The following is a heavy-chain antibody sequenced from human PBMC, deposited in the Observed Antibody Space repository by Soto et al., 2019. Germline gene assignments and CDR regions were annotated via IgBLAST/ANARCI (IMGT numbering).Heavy chain of an antibody. J-gene: IGHJ2*01. Sequence: GGSLRLSCAASGFTFSSYDMHWVRQVTGKGLEWVSAIDTAGGTYYPDSVKGRFTISRENAKNSLYLQMNSLRAGDTAVYYCAREVAVADWYFDLWGRGTLVTVSS. CDR1: GFTFSSYD. V-gene: IGHV3-13*01. CDR3: AREVAVADWYFDL. D-gene: IGHD6-19*01. CDR2: IDTAGGT.